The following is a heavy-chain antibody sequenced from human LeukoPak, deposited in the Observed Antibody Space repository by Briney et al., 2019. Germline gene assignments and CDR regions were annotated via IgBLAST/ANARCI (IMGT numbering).Heavy chain of an antibody. V-gene: IGHV3-23*01. Sequence: QTGGSLRLSCAASGFTFRSYAMTWVRQAPGKGLEWVSEISNVGTINYADSVKGRFTMSRDNSKNTLYLQMNSLRAEDTAVYYCAKSGGHPTENYYMDAWGKGTTVTVSS. J-gene: IGHJ6*03. D-gene: IGHD4-17*01. CDR2: ISNVGTI. CDR3: AKSGGHPTENYYMDA. CDR1: GFTFRSYA.